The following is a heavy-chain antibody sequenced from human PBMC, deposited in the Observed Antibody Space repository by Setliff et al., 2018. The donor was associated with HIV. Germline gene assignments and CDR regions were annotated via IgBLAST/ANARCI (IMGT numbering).Heavy chain of an antibody. CDR3: ARGLTILGGAFDL. CDR2: TRSDGRT. CDR1: GLTVSSEY. D-gene: IGHD3-3*01. J-gene: IGHJ3*01. Sequence: GGSLRLSCTASGLTVSSEYMVWVRQAPGKALEWVSSTRSDGRTDYTDSVRGRLTISRDYSRNTLDLQMSSLRVEDTAVYYCARGLTILGGAFDLWGQGTMGTVSS. V-gene: IGHV3-53*01.